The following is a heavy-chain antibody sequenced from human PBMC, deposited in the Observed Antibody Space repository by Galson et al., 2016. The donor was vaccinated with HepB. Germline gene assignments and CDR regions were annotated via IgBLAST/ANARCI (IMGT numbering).Heavy chain of an antibody. Sequence: SVKVSCKASGYTLSDNYVHWVRQAPGQGLEWMGWINPNSGATNYAQKFQGRVTMTRHTSINTAYMDLSSLTSDDTAVYYCARVFTIIHGDVFRSYYYVMDVWGQGTTVAVSS. J-gene: IGHJ6*02. D-gene: IGHD5-24*01. CDR2: INPNSGAT. CDR1: GYTLSDNY. V-gene: IGHV1-2*02. CDR3: ARVFTIIHGDVFRSYYYVMDV.